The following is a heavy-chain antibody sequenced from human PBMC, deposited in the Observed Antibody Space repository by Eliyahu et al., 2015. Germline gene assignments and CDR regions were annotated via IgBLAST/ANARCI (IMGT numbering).Heavy chain of an antibody. CDR3: AGALTTVVRPPES. Sequence: QVQLVQSGAEVKKPGASVKVSCKASGYTSTTYGISWVRQVPGQGLEWMGWISVYNGHTEKAQKFQGRVTMTTDTSTSTAYMELRSLTSDDTAVYYCAGALTTVVRPPESWGQGTLVTVSS. D-gene: IGHD4-23*01. V-gene: IGHV1-18*01. CDR2: ISVYNGHT. J-gene: IGHJ5*02. CDR1: GYTSTTYG.